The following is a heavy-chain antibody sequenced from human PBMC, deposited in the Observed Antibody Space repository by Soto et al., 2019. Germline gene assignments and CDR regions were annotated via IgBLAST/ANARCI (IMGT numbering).Heavy chain of an antibody. CDR3: AKAPSTMVTELFDY. CDR1: GFTFSSYA. D-gene: IGHD5-18*01. Sequence: EVQLLESGGGLVQPGGSLRLSCAASGFTFSSYAMSWVRQAPGKGLEWVSAISGSGGSTYYADSVKGRFTISRDNSKNPPYLQMNSLRAEDTAVYYWAKAPSTMVTELFDYWGQGTLVTVSS. V-gene: IGHV3-23*01. CDR2: ISGSGGST. J-gene: IGHJ4*02.